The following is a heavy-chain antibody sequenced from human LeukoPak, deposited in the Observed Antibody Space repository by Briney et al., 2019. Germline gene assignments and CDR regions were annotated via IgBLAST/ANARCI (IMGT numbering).Heavy chain of an antibody. Sequence: SETLSLTCTVSGGSISSSSYYWGWIRQPPGKGLEWIGSIYYSGSTYYNPSLKSRVTISVDTSKNQFSLRLNSVTAADTAVYYCARDEVDYGERDSYYYGVDVWGQGTTVTVSS. CDR3: ARDEVDYGERDSYYYGVDV. CDR1: GGSISSSSYY. J-gene: IGHJ6*02. D-gene: IGHD4-17*01. V-gene: IGHV4-39*07. CDR2: IYYSGST.